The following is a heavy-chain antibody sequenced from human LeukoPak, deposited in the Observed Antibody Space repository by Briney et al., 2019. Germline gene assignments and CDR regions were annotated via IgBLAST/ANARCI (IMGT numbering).Heavy chain of an antibody. D-gene: IGHD1-26*01. J-gene: IGHJ4*02. V-gene: IGHV3-13*04. CDR1: GFTFSSYD. Sequence: QPGGSLRLSCAASGFTFSSYDMHWIRQATGEGLEWVSVITTAGDTYYSGSVKGRFTISRENARNSLYLQMNSLRAGDTAVYYCAMATWVGGLDYWGQGTLVTVSS. CDR2: ITTAGDT. CDR3: AMATWVGGLDY.